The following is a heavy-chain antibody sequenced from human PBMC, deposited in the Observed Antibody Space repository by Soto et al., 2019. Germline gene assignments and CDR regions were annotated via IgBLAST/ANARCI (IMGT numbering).Heavy chain of an antibody. D-gene: IGHD4-17*01. CDR3: ARYSATVVPFDY. V-gene: IGHV3-7*04. CDR1: GFTFSNCW. Sequence: EVQLVESGGNLVQPGGSLRLSCAASGFTFSNCWMSWVRQAPGKGLEWVANIKQDGREKYYVDSVKGRYTITRDNAKNSLYLQMNSLRAEDTAVYYCARYSATVVPFDYWGQGTLGTVSS. CDR2: IKQDGREK. J-gene: IGHJ4*02.